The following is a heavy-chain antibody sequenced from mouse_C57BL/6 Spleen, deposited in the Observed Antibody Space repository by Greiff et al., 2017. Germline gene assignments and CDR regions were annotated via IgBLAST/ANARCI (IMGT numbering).Heavy chain of an antibody. Sequence: EVMLVESVAELVRPGASVKLSCTASGFNIKNTYMHWVKQRPEQGLEWIGRIDPANGNTKYAPKFQGKATITADTSSNTAYLQLSSLTSEDTAIYYCAREVITAVVATYWYFDVWGTGTTVTVSS. D-gene: IGHD1-1*01. V-gene: IGHV14-3*01. J-gene: IGHJ1*03. CDR1: GFNIKNTY. CDR2: IDPANGNT. CDR3: AREVITAVVATYWYFDV.